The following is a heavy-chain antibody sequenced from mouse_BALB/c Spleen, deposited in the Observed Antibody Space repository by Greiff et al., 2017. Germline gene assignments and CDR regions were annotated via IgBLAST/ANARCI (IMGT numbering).Heavy chain of an antibody. V-gene: IGHV1S56*01. J-gene: IGHJ4*01. D-gene: IGHD3-1*01. CDR1: GYTFTSYY. CDR2: IYPGNVNT. CDR3: ARRGARATLYAMDY. Sequence: VQLQQSGPELVKPGASVRISCKASGYTFTSYYIHWVKQRPGQGLEWIGWIYPGNVNTKYNEKFKGKATLTADKSSSTAYMQLSSLTSEDSAVYFCARRGARATLYAMDYGGQGTSVTVSS.